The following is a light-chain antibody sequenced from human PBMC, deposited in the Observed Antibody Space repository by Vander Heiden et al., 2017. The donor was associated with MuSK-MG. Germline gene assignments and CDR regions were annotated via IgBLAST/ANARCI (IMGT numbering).Light chain of an antibody. CDR2: ENN. V-gene: IGLV1-51*02. CDR3: GTWDSSLSAVV. Sequence: QSVLTQPPSVSAAPGQKVTISCSGSSSNIGNNYVSWYQQRPRTAPKLLIYENNKRPSGIPDRFSGSKSGTSASRGITGLQTGDEADYYCGTWDSSLSAVVFGGGTKLTV. J-gene: IGLJ2*01. CDR1: SSNIGNNY.